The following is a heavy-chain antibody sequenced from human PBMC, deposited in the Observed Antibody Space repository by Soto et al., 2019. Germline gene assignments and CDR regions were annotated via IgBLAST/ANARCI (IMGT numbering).Heavy chain of an antibody. CDR2: TRNKANSYTT. CDR3: ARVTWSSGWSDY. J-gene: IGHJ4*02. CDR1: GFTFSDHY. Sequence: EVQLVESGGGLVQPGGSLRLSCAASGFTFSDHYMDWVRKAPGKGLEWVGRTRNKANSYTTEYAASVKGRFTISRDDSKNSLYLQMNSLKTEDTAVYYCARVTWSSGWSDYWGQGTLVTVSS. V-gene: IGHV3-72*01. D-gene: IGHD6-19*01.